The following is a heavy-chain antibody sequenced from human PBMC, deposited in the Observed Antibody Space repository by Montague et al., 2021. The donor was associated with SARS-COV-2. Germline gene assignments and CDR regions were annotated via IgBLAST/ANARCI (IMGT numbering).Heavy chain of an antibody. CDR2: VDYSGNT. D-gene: IGHD5-18*01. CDR1: GGPISGSSGY. J-gene: IGHJ4*02. Sequence: SETLSLTCTLTGGPISGSSGYWGWIRQSPGKGLEWIASVDYSGNTYYSPSLKSRLTISVDTSKNQFSLKLNSVTAADTALYYCARREYSYGWGDWGQGTLVTVSS. V-gene: IGHV4-39*01. CDR3: ARREYSYGWGD.